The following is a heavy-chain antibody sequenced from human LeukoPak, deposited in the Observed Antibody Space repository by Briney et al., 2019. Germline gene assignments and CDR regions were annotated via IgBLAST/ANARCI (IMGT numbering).Heavy chain of an antibody. CDR1: GGSISSSNW. CDR2: IYYSGST. Sequence: SETLSLTCAVFGGSISSSNWWSWVRQPPGMGLEWIGYIYYSGSTYYNPSLKSRVTISVDTSKNQFSLKLSSVTAADTAVYYCARAEMATGDFDYWGQGTLVTVSS. CDR3: ARAEMATGDFDY. J-gene: IGHJ4*02. D-gene: IGHD5-24*01. V-gene: IGHV4-30-4*01.